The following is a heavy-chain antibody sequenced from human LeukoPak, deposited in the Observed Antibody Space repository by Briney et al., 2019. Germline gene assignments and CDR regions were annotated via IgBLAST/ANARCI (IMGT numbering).Heavy chain of an antibody. CDR2: IKQDGSEK. CDR1: GFTFSSYW. CDR3: AKDKSGSYDY. Sequence: GGSLRLSCAASGFTFSSYWMSWVRQAPGKGLEWVANIKQDGSEKYYVDSVKGRFTISRDNAKNTLYLQMNSLRAEDTAVYHCAKDKSGSYDYWGQGTLVTVSS. J-gene: IGHJ4*02. D-gene: IGHD1-26*01. V-gene: IGHV3-7*03.